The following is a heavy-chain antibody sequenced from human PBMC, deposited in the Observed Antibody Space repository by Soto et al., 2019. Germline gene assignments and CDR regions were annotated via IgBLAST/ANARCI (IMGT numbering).Heavy chain of an antibody. J-gene: IGHJ5*02. V-gene: IGHV4-4*02. CDR3: ARRIPAPPNWFGP. CDR2: IYHSGSP. Sequence: QVQLQESGPGLVKPSGTLSLTCAVSGGSISSGTWWSWVRQSPGRGLEWIGEIYHSGSPNYNPSLQSRVTMSVDKSKNLFSLSLSSVTAADSALYSCARRIPAPPNWFGPWGQGTLVTVSS. CDR1: GGSISSGTW. D-gene: IGHD6-6*01.